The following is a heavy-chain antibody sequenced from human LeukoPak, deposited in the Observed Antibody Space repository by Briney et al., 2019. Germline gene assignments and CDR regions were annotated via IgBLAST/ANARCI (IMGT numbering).Heavy chain of an antibody. CDR2: IYYSGST. D-gene: IGHD1-7*01. J-gene: IGHJ5*02. CDR3: ARDGGISQTTRGFDA. Sequence: SETLSLTCTVSGGSISSYYWSWIRQPPGKGLEWIGYIYYSGSTNYNPSLKSRVTISVDTSKNQFSLKLSSVTAADTAVYYCARDGGISQTTRGFDAWGQGTLVTVSS. CDR1: GGSISSYY. V-gene: IGHV4-59*12.